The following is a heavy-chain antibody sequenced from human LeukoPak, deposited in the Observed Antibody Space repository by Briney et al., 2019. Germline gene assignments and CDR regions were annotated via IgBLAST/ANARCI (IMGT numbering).Heavy chain of an antibody. D-gene: IGHD1-26*01. CDR2: ISSSSIYI. CDR3: ARDPYSGTYGNTYYYYMDV. V-gene: IGHV3-21*01. Sequence: GGSLRLSCAASGFTFSSYSMNWVRQAPGKGLEWVSSISSSSIYIYYADSVKGRFTISRDNAKNSLYLQMNSLRAADTAVYYCARDPYSGTYGNTYYYYMDVWGKGTTVTISS. CDR1: GFTFSSYS. J-gene: IGHJ6*03.